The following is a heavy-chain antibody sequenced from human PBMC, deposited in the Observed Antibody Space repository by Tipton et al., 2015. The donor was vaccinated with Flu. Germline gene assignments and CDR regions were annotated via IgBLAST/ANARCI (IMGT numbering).Heavy chain of an antibody. CDR3: AREVGTSGHAAFLDS. D-gene: IGHD5-12*01. J-gene: IGHJ4*02. CDR1: GYSFSNYH. CDR2: MPHNGDNI. V-gene: IGHV3-30-3*01. Sequence: QVQLVQSGGGVVQPGGSLRLSCVVSGYSFSNYHMHWVRQAPGKGLEWVALMPHNGDNIQYADSVRDRFIVSRDNSKNTLYLHLNSLTFEDTAFYHCAREVGTSGHAAFLDSWGQGVHVTVSS.